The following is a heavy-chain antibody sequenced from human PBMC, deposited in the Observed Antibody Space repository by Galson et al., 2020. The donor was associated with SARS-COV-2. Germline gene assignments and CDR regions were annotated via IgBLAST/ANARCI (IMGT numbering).Heavy chain of an antibody. CDR3: AKPRRAATYSWWFGLDS. CDR2: ISNDGDSV. V-gene: IGHV3-30*18. CDR1: GLSFSDYG. J-gene: IGHJ4*02. Sequence: GGSLRLSCAASGLSFSDYGMHWVRKAPGKGLEWVALISNDGDSVSYADSVRGRFTISRDNSKNLLFLQMNSLSPDDTAFYYCAKPRRAATYSWWFGLDSWGQGTLVTVSS. D-gene: IGHD3-10*01.